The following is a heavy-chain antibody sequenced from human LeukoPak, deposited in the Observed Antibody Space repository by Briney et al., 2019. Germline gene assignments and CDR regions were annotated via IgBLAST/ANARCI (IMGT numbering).Heavy chain of an antibody. CDR3: ARQPYSGYDPSVYFDY. J-gene: IGHJ4*02. CDR1: GFTVSSNY. V-gene: IGHV3-53*01. D-gene: IGHD5-12*01. Sequence: PGGSLRLSCAASGFTVSSNYMSWVRQAPGKGLEWVSVIYSGGSTYYADSVKGRFTISRDNSKNTLYLQMNSLRAEDTAVYYCARQPYSGYDPSVYFDYWGQGTLVTVSS. CDR2: IYSGGST.